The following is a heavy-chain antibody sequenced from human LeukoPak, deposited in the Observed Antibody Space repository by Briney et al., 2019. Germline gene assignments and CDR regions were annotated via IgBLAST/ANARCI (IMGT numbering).Heavy chain of an antibody. D-gene: IGHD4-17*01. CDR3: AKDGLGDYLWYFDL. V-gene: IGHV3-30*18. Sequence: GGSLRLSCAASGFTFSDYYMSWIRQAPGKGLEWVAVISYDGSVQFYADSVKGRFTISRDNSENTLFLQMNSLRPEDTAVYYCAKDGLGDYLWYFDLWGRGTLVTVSS. CDR2: ISYDGSVQ. CDR1: GFTFSDYY. J-gene: IGHJ2*01.